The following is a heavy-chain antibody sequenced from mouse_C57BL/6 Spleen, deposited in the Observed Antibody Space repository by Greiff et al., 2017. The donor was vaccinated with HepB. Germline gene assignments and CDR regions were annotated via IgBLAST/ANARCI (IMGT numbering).Heavy chain of an antibody. D-gene: IGHD1-1*01. J-gene: IGHJ1*03. CDR3: ARSRYYGSSPAFDV. Sequence: QVQLQQPGAELVKPGASVKLSCKASGYNFTSYWMHWVKQRPGQGLEWIGMIHPNSGSTNYNEKFKSKATLTVDKSSSTAYMQLSILTSEDSAFYYCARSRYYGSSPAFDVWGTGTTVTVSS. CDR1: GYNFTSYW. CDR2: IHPNSGST. V-gene: IGHV1-64*01.